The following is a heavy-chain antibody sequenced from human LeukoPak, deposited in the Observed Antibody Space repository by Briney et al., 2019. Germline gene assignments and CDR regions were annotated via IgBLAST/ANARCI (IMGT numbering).Heavy chain of an antibody. Sequence: GGSLRLSCAASGFTFSDYWMSWVRQAPGKGLEWVANIKQDRSVKQYVDSIKGRFTISRDNAKNTLYLQMDSLRVEDTAVYYCARFSRVEWSFWGQGTLVTVSS. CDR2: IKQDRSVK. CDR1: GFTFSDYW. V-gene: IGHV3-7*01. D-gene: IGHD3-3*01. CDR3: ARFSRVEWSF. J-gene: IGHJ4*02.